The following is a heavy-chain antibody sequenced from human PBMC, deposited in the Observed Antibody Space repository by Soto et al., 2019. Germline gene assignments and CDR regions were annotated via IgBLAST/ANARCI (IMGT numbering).Heavy chain of an antibody. D-gene: IGHD4-17*01. CDR1: GYTFTAFY. V-gene: IGHV1-2*04. Sequence: QVQLLQSGAEMKQPGASVKVSCRTSGYTFTAFYLHWVRRAPGQGLEWMGWINPKTGVTNYTQNSQGWVTMTRDTSISTAYLELRRLRPADTAFYFCARDRHDDGVSSGSGVGWIDPWGQGTLVTVAS. J-gene: IGHJ5*02. CDR3: ARDRHDDGVSSGSGVGWIDP. CDR2: INPKTGVT.